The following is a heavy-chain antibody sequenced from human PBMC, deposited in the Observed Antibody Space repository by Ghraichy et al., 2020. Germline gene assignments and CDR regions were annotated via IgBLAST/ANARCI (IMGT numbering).Heavy chain of an antibody. D-gene: IGHD3-10*01. J-gene: IGHJ6*02. V-gene: IGHV3-9*01. CDR2: ISWNSGSI. CDR1: GFTFDDYA. Sequence: SLRLSCAASGFTFDDYAMHWVRQAPGKGLEWVSGISWNSGSIGYADSVKGRFTISRDNAKNSLYLQMNSLRAEDTALYYCATLQSITSNYYYGMDVWGQGTTVTVSS. CDR3: ATLQSITSNYYYGMDV.